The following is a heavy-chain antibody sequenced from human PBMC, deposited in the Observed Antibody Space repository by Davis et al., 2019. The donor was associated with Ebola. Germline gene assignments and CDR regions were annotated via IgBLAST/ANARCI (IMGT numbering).Heavy chain of an antibody. CDR2: INHSGST. CDR1: GDSISSDNYY. Sequence: MPSETLSLTCTVSGDSISSDNYYWSWIRQPPGKGLEWIGEINHSGSTNYNPSLKSRVTISVDTSKNQFSLKLSSVTAADTAVYYCARGRTMDDYWGQGTLVTVSS. D-gene: IGHD3-10*01. J-gene: IGHJ4*02. CDR3: ARGRTMDDY. V-gene: IGHV4-39*07.